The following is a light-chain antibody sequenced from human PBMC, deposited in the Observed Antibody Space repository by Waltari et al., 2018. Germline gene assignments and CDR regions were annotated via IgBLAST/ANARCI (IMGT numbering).Light chain of an antibody. CDR1: TGAVTSGHY. CDR3: LLSYSGALHWV. CDR2: DTS. Sequence: QAVVTQEPSLTVSPGGTVTLTGGSSTGAVTSGHYPYWFQQKPGQAPRTLIYDTSNKHSWTPARFSGSLLGGKAALTLSGAQPEDEAEYYCLLSYSGALHWVFGGGTKLTVL. J-gene: IGLJ3*02. V-gene: IGLV7-46*01.